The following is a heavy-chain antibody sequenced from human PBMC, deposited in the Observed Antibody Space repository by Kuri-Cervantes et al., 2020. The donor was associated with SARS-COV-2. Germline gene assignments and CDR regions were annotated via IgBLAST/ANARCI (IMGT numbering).Heavy chain of an antibody. CDR1: GFTFSRYS. CDR3: ARGDYNALTGYAAYYYYMDV. D-gene: IGHD3-9*01. CDR2: ISTGGSYI. V-gene: IGHV3-21*01. Sequence: GGSLRLSCAASGFTFSRYSMNWVRQAPGKGLKWVSTISTGGSYIYYADSVKGRFTISRDNANNSLYLQIDSLRAEDTAVYYCARGDYNALTGYAAYYYYMDVWGKGTKVTSP. J-gene: IGHJ6*03.